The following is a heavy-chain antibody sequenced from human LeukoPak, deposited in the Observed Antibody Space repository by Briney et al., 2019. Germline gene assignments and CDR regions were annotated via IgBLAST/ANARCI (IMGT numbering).Heavy chain of an antibody. CDR1: GFAFSSNW. Sequence: AGGSLRLSCAASGFAFSSNWMHWVRQTPGKGLVWVSRINSGGSGTSYAASVEGRFTISRDNAKNTLYLQMNRLRAEDTAVYYCATSLGPLTEYWGQGTLVTVSS. CDR3: ATSLGPLTEY. J-gene: IGHJ4*02. D-gene: IGHD7-27*01. CDR2: INSGGSGT. V-gene: IGHV3-74*01.